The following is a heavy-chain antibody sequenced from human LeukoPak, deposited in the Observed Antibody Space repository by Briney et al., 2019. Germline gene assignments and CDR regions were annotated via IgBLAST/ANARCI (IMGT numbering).Heavy chain of an antibody. CDR3: AKDYYGSGTYHNAFDY. CDR1: GFTFSSYA. J-gene: IGHJ4*02. CDR2: ISGSGGST. Sequence: PGGSLRLSCAASGFTFSSYAMNWVRQAPGKGLEWVSTISGSGGSTYYADSVKGRFTISRDNSKNTLYLQINSLRAEDTAVYYCAKDYYGSGTYHNAFDYWGQGTLVTVSS. V-gene: IGHV3-23*01. D-gene: IGHD3-10*01.